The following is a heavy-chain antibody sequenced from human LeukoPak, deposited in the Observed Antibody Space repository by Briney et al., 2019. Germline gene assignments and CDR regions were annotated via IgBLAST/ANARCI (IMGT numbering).Heavy chain of an antibody. V-gene: IGHV1-18*01. D-gene: IGHD1-26*01. CDR2: ISAYNGNT. CDR1: GYTFTSYG. Sequence: ASVKVSCKASGYTFTSYGISWVRQALGQGLEWMGWISAYNGNTNYAQKLQGRVTMTTDTSTSTAYMELRSLRSDDTAVYYCARDLIGSAKGATFFDYWGQGTLVTVSS. CDR3: ARDLIGSAKGATFFDY. J-gene: IGHJ4*02.